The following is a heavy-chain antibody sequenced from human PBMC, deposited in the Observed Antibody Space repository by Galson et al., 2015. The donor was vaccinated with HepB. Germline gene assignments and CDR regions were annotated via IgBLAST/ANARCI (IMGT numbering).Heavy chain of an antibody. CDR1: GFTFSSYS. CDR2: ISSSSSYI. D-gene: IGHD6-13*01. CDR3: ARSYSSSWYSAQGAFDI. V-gene: IGHV3-21*01. J-gene: IGHJ3*02. Sequence: SLRLSCAASGFTFSSYSMNWVRQAPGKGLEWVSSISSSSSYIYYADSVKGRFTISRDNAKNSLYLQMNSLRAEDTAVYYCARSYSSSWYSAQGAFDIWGQGTMVTVSS.